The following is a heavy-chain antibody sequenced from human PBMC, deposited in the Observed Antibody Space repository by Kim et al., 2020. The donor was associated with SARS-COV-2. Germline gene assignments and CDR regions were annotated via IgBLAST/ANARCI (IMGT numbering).Heavy chain of an antibody. CDR1: GGSISSSSYY. Sequence: SETLSLTCTVSGGSISSSSYYWGWIRQPPGKGLEWIGSIYYSGSTYYNPSLKSRVTISVDTSKNQFSLKLSSVTAADTAVYYCARRPGKQQLGNFDYWGQGTLVTVSS. CDR3: ARRPGKQQLGNFDY. CDR2: IYYSGST. V-gene: IGHV4-39*01. D-gene: IGHD6-13*01. J-gene: IGHJ4*02.